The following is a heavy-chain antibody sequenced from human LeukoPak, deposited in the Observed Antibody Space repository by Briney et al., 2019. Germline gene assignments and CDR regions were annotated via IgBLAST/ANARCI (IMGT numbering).Heavy chain of an antibody. CDR2: IWYDGSNK. Sequence: GRSLRLSCAASGFTFSSYGMHWVRQAPGKGLEWVAVIWYDGSNKYYADSVKGRFTISRDNSKNTLYLQMNSLRAEDTAVYYCARDRDRGGAFDIWGQGTMVTVSS. CDR1: GFTFSSYG. D-gene: IGHD3-10*01. V-gene: IGHV3-33*01. J-gene: IGHJ3*02. CDR3: ARDRDRGGAFDI.